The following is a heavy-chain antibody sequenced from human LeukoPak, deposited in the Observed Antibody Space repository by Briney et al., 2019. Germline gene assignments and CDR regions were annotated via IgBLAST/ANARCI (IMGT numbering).Heavy chain of an antibody. J-gene: IGHJ3*02. CDR3: ARGTTMIVVVGPHDAFDI. V-gene: IGHV4-61*02. CDR2: IYTSGST. Sequence: PSQTLSLTCTVSGGSISSGSYYWSWLRQPAGTGLEWLGRIYTSGSTNYNPSLKSRVTISVDTSKNQFSLKLSSVTAADTAVYYCARGTTMIVVVGPHDAFDIWGQGTMVTVSS. CDR1: GGSISSGSYY. D-gene: IGHD3-22*01.